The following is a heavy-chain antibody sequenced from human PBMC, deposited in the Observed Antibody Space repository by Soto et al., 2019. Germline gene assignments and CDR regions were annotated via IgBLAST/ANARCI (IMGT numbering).Heavy chain of an antibody. J-gene: IGHJ2*01. CDR2: ISSSSSTL. Sequence: GGSLRLSCADSGFTFSRYEMNWVRQAPGKGLEWVSYISSSSSTLYYADSVKGRFTISRDNAKNSLYLQMNSLRAEDTAVYYCARGGSGSYLWYFDLWGRGTLVTVSS. CDR3: ARGGSGSYLWYFDL. V-gene: IGHV3-48*03. D-gene: IGHD1-26*01. CDR1: GFTFSRYE.